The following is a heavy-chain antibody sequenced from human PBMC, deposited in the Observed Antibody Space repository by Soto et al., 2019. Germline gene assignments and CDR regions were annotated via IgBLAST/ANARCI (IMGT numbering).Heavy chain of an antibody. D-gene: IGHD2-15*01. CDR1: GFKFFDYA. V-gene: IGHV3-9*01. Sequence: SLRLSCEAPGFKFFDYAMHFFRQSPFKCLEWVSGVSWNSEIVGYADSVKGRFTISRDNAKNSLYLEMNSLRTEDTALYYCAKDRGPCSGNKCSSLYYYYGMDVWGQGTTVTVS. CDR2: VSWNSEIV. J-gene: IGHJ6*02. CDR3: AKDRGPCSGNKCSSLYYYYGMDV.